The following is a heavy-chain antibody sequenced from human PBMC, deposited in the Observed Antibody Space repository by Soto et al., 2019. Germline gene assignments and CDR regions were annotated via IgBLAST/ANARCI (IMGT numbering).Heavy chain of an antibody. CDR2: IYHGGST. V-gene: IGHV4-30-2*01. Sequence: QPQLLESGSGLVKPSQTLSLTCVYSGGSISSGGYSWSWIRQPTGKGLEWIGYIYHGGSTSYNPSLKRRVSIAVARSENPFSLRLTSVTAADTAVYYCARGGYSLGAYWYFELWGRGTLLSVSS. D-gene: IGHD5-18*01. J-gene: IGHJ2*01. CDR1: GGSISSGGYS. CDR3: ARGGYSLGAYWYFEL.